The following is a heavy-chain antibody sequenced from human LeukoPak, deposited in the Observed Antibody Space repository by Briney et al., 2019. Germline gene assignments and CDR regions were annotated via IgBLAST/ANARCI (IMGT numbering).Heavy chain of an antibody. V-gene: IGHV3-21*01. CDR3: ARNRSRFDY. Sequence: GGSLRLSCAASGFTFSSYSMNWVRQAPGKGLEWVSSISSSGTYYAESVRGRFTISRDNAKNSLYLQINSLSAEDTALYYCARNRSRFDYWGQGTLVTVSS. J-gene: IGHJ4*02. CDR2: ISSSGT. CDR1: GFTFSSYS.